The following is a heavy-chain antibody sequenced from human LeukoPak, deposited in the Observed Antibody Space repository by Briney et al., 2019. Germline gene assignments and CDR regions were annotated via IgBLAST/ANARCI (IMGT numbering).Heavy chain of an antibody. CDR2: IYTSGST. V-gene: IGHV4-4*07. D-gene: IGHD2-2*01. J-gene: IGHJ5*02. CDR1: GGSISSYY. CDR3: ARLLPVVPAARPSRWFDP. Sequence: SETLSLTCTVSGGSISSYYWSWIRQPAGKGLEWIGRIYTSGSTNYNPSLKSRVTMSVDTSKNQFSLKLSSVTAADTAVYYCARLLPVVPAARPSRWFDPWGQGTLVTVSS.